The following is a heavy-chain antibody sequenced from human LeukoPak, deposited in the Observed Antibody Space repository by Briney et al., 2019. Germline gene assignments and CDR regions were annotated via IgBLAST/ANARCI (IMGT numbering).Heavy chain of an antibody. Sequence: PGGSLRLSCAASGFTFSKAWMSWVRQAPGKGLEWVGRIKSKTDGGTTDYAAPVRGRFTISRDDSKNTLYLRMNGLKTEDTAVYYCTTALNYFHSSGYPVWGQGTLVTVSS. V-gene: IGHV3-15*01. CDR1: GFTFSKAW. CDR2: IKSKTDGGTT. CDR3: TTALNYFHSSGYPV. J-gene: IGHJ4*02. D-gene: IGHD3-22*01.